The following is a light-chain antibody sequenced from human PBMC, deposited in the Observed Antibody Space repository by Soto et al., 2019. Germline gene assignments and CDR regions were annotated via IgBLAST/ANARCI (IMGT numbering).Light chain of an antibody. CDR3: QQYASSPLT. Sequence: EIVLTQSPGTLSLSPGERATLSCRASQSVGRNYLAWYQQKPGQAPRLLIYYVSSRATGIPDRFSGSGSGTDFTLTISRLEPEDFAVYYCQQYASSPLTFGGGTKVEIK. J-gene: IGKJ4*01. V-gene: IGKV3-20*01. CDR1: QSVGRNY. CDR2: YVS.